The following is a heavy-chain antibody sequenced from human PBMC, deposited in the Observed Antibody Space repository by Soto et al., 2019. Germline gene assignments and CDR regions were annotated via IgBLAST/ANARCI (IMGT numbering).Heavy chain of an antibody. CDR3: TTDSYSPIVEVRFDY. D-gene: IGHD1-26*01. J-gene: IGHJ4*01. CDR2: IKSRALGGTT. V-gene: IGHV3-15*07. Sequence: GGSLRLSCAASDFAFSNAWINWVRQAPGKGLEWVGRIKSRALGGTTDFAAPVRGRFAMTRDDSRNMVYMQMNNLNTEDTAVYYCTTDSYSPIVEVRFDYWGHGTLVTVSS. CDR1: DFAFSNAW.